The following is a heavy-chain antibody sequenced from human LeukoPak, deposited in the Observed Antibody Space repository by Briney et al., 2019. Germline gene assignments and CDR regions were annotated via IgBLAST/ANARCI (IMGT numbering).Heavy chain of an antibody. Sequence: ASVKDSCMAPRYTFTSYYMHSGRQAPGQGLEWMGIINPSGGSTSYAQKFQGRVTMTRDTSTSTVYMELSSLRSEDTAVYYCARDRYYYDRSVYIRGITFNYWGQGTLVTVSS. D-gene: IGHD3-22*01. CDR3: ARDRYYYDRSVYIRGITFNY. V-gene: IGHV1-46*01. CDR1: RYTFTSYY. CDR2: INPSGGST. J-gene: IGHJ4*02.